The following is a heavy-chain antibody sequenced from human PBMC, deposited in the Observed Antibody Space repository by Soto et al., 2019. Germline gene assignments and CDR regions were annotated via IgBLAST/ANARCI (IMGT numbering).Heavy chain of an antibody. V-gene: IGHV1-24*01. CDR1: GYTLTELS. CDR2: FDPEDGET. Sequence: ASVKVSCKVSGYTLTELSMHWVRQAPGKGLEWMGGFDPEDGETIYAQKFQGRVTMTEDTSTDTAYMELSSLRSEDTAVYYCATGFAVAGPDNYYYYGMDVWGQGTTVTVSS. J-gene: IGHJ6*02. D-gene: IGHD6-19*01. CDR3: ATGFAVAGPDNYYYYGMDV.